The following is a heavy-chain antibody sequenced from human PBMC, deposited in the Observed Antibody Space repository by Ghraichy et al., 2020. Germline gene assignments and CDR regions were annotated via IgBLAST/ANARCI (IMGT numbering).Heavy chain of an antibody. J-gene: IGHJ4*02. V-gene: IGHV5-51*01. Sequence: GESLNISCKGSGYRFSDNWIGWVRQMPGKGLEWMGIIYPGDSDTRYSPSFQGQVTISADKSINTAYLQWSSLKASYTATYYCATHSTGSYPDHWGQGTQVIVSS. CDR2: IYPGDSDT. D-gene: IGHD2/OR15-2a*01. CDR1: GYRFSDNW. CDR3: ATHSTGSYPDH.